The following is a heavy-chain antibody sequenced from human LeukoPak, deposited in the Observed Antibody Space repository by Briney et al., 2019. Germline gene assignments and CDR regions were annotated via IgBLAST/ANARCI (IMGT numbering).Heavy chain of an antibody. V-gene: IGHV3-30-3*01. D-gene: IGHD3/OR15-3a*01. Sequence: GGSLRFSCAASGFTFKTYSIHWVRQAPGKGLEWVAIISSDGNKKYYSDSVQGRFTISRDNSRNTLYLQMNSLRTEDTAVYYCARDNGFWTFDYLGQGTLVTVPS. CDR3: ARDNGFWTFDY. CDR1: GFTFKTYS. CDR2: ISSDGNKK. J-gene: IGHJ4*02.